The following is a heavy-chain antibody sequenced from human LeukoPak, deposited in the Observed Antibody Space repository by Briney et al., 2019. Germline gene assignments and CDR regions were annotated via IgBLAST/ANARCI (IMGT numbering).Heavy chain of an antibody. D-gene: IGHD3-3*01. V-gene: IGHV3-21*01. Sequence: PGGSLRLSCAASGFTFSSCSMNWVREAPGKGLEWVSSISSSSSYIYYADSVKGRFTISRDNAKNSLYLQMNSLRAEDTAVYYCARVEYDFDSAFDPWGQGTLVTVSS. CDR2: ISSSSSYI. J-gene: IGHJ5*02. CDR3: ARVEYDFDSAFDP. CDR1: GFTFSSCS.